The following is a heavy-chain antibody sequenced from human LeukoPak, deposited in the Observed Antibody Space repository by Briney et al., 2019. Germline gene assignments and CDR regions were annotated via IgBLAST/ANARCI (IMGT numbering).Heavy chain of an antibody. CDR2: IYTSGST. V-gene: IGHV4-4*09. D-gene: IGHD3-22*01. CDR1: GGSISSYY. CDR3: ARGGSSGYRYYFDY. J-gene: IGHJ4*02. Sequence: KASETLSLTCTVSGGSISSYYWSWIRQPPGKGLEWIGYIYTSGSTNYNPSLKSRVTISVDTSKNQFSLKLSSVTAADTAVYYCARGGSSGYRYYFDYWGQGTLVTVSS.